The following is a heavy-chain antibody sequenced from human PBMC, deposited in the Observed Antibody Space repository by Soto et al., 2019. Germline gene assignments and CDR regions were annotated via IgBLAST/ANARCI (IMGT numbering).Heavy chain of an antibody. V-gene: IGHV3-21*01. D-gene: IGHD3-16*01. CDR1: GFTFSSYS. Sequence: LRLSCAASGFTFSSYSMNWVRQAPGKGLEWVSSISSSSSYIYYADSVKGRFTISRDNSQDTLYLQMDSLRPDDTAVYYCARQAKIGDRSQFYFDSWGQGTLVTVSS. J-gene: IGHJ4*02. CDR2: ISSSSSYI. CDR3: ARQAKIGDRSQFYFDS.